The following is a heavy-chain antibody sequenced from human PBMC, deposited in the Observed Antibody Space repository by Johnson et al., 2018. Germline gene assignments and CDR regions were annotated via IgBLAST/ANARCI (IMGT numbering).Heavy chain of an antibody. J-gene: IGHJ6*02. V-gene: IGHV3-30*18. CDR1: GFTFSTYG. CDR2: ISSDGSDK. D-gene: IGHD2-2*01. CDR3: AKASAASWYYYFGLDV. Sequence: QVQLVQSGGGVVQPRRSLRLSCAASGFTFSTYGMHWGRQAPGKGLEWVAVISSDGSDKYYADSVKGRFTISRDNSKNTLYLQMNSLRPEDTAVYYCAKASAASWYYYFGLDVWGQGTTFTVSS.